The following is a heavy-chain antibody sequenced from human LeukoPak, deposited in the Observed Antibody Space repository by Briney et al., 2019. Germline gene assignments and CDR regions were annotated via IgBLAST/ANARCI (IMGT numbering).Heavy chain of an antibody. CDR2: ICGDENHK. CDR1: GFTLSSSG. CDR3: ARDVGSAPIDY. J-gene: IGHJ4*02. V-gene: IGHV3-33*01. Sequence: GGSLRLSCAASGFTLSSSGMHWVRPAPGKGLEWVAVICGDENHKYYGDSVRGRFTISRDNAKNTLYLQMDSLRVEDTAVYYCARDVGSAPIDYWGEGTLVTVSS. D-gene: IGHD6-25*01.